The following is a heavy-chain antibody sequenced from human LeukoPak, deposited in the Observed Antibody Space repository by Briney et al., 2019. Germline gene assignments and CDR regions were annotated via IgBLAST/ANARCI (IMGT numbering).Heavy chain of an antibody. V-gene: IGHV1-3*04. D-gene: IGHD5-24*01. J-gene: IGHJ4*02. Sequence: ASVKVSCKASGYTFTSYAIHWVRQAPGQRLEWMGWITTVNGNTKYSQTFQDRVMITRDTSASTAFLELSGLRSGDTAVYYRAKVDGNNNFDYWGQGTLVTVSS. CDR2: ITTVNGNT. CDR3: AKVDGNNNFDY. CDR1: GYTFTSYA.